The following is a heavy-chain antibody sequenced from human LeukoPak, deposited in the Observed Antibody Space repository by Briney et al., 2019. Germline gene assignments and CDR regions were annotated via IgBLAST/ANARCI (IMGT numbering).Heavy chain of an antibody. D-gene: IGHD2-2*01. J-gene: IGHJ4*02. CDR3: ARLGYCSSISCYEDY. CDR1: GHGFTSYW. Sequence: GESLKISCEVPGHGFTSYWIAWVRQLPGKGLEWMGIIYPGDSDTTYSPSFQGQVTISADKSIGTAFLQWSSLKASDTAMYYCARLGYCSSISCYEDYWGQGTLVIVSS. CDR2: IYPGDSDT. V-gene: IGHV5-51*01.